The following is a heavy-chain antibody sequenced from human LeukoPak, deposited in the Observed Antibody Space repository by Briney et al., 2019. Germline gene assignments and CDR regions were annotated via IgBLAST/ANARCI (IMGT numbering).Heavy chain of an antibody. V-gene: IGHV3-48*01. Sequence: GGSLRLSCAASGFTFSSYNMNWVRQAPGKGLEWVSYITSSSSTIYYADSVKGRFTISRDNSKNTLYLQMNSLRAEDTAVYYCAKDPSFIAVAPTLDYWGQGTLVTVSS. D-gene: IGHD6-19*01. J-gene: IGHJ4*02. CDR2: ITSSSSTI. CDR3: AKDPSFIAVAPTLDY. CDR1: GFTFSSYN.